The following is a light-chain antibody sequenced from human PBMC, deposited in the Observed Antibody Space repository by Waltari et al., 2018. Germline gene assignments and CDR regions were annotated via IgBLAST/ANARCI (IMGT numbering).Light chain of an antibody. Sequence: EIVLTHSPGTLSLSPGERATLSCRSSQSVSRSLAWYQQKSGQAPRLLIYGASSRATGVPDRFSGSGSGTDFSLTISRLEQEDFAVYYCQHYVRLPVTFGQGTKVEIK. V-gene: IGKV3-20*01. J-gene: IGKJ1*01. CDR3: QHYVRLPVT. CDR2: GAS. CDR1: QSVSRS.